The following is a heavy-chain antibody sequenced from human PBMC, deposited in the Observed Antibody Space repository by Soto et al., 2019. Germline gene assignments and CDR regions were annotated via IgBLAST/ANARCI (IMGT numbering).Heavy chain of an antibody. V-gene: IGHV3-21*01. CDR3: ARDWGDYEGYFDY. D-gene: IGHD4-17*01. CDR1: GFTFSSYS. J-gene: IGHJ4*02. CDR2: ISSSSSYI. Sequence: EVQLVESGGGLVKPGGSLRLSCAASGFTFSSYSMNWVRQAPGKGLEWVSSISSSSSYIYYADSVKGRFTISRDNAKNSLYLQMNSLRAEDTAVYDCARDWGDYEGYFDYWGQGTLVTVSS.